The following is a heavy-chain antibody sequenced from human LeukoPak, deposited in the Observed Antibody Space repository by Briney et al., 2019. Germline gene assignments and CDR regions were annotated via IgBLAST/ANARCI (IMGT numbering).Heavy chain of an antibody. V-gene: IGHV3-53*01. CDR1: GFTVSSNY. CDR3: ASSSSSPLIDY. CDR2: IYSGGST. Sequence: GGSLRLSCAASGFTVSSNYMSWVRQAPGKGLEWVSVIYSGGSTYYADSVKGRFTISRDNSKNTLYLQMNSLRAEDTAVYYCASSSSSPLIDYWGQGTLVTVSS. J-gene: IGHJ4*02. D-gene: IGHD6-6*01.